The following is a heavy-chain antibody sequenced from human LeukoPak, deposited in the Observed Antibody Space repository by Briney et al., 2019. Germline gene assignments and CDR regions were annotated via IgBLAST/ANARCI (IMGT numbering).Heavy chain of an antibody. V-gene: IGHV3-11*01. CDR2: ISNSGSTI. D-gene: IGHD3-10*01. CDR3: ARVPPLGGYSSGSSRWFMGSLYYFDY. J-gene: IGHJ4*02. CDR1: GFTFSDYY. Sequence: PGGSLRLSCAASGFTFSDYYLSWVRQAPGKGLECVSYISNSGSTIFYADSVKGRFTISRDNAKSSLYLQMNSRSADDSAVYYCARVPPLGGYSSGSSRWFMGSLYYFDYWGQGILVAVSS.